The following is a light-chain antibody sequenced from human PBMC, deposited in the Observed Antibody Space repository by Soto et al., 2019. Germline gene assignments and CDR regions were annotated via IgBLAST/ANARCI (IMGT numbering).Light chain of an antibody. CDR1: QSVSSSY. V-gene: IGKV3-20*01. CDR3: QQYGSSLIT. Sequence: ENGLTQSPGTQSLSPGERATLSCRASQSVSSSYLAWYQQKPGQAPRLLIYGASSRATGIPDRFSGSGSGTDFTLTISRLEPEDFAVYYCQQYGSSLITFGQGTRLEIK. J-gene: IGKJ5*01. CDR2: GAS.